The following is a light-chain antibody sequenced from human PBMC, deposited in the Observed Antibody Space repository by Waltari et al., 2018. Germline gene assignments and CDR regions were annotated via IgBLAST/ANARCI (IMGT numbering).Light chain of an antibody. V-gene: IGKV1-9*01. CDR3: QQLDTYPLT. CDR2: AAS. CDR1: QDITNY. J-gene: IGKJ4*01. Sequence: IQLTQSPSSLSASVGDRVTTTCRASQDITNYLAWYQQEPGKPPKLLIYAASTLQSGVPSRFSGSQSGTDFTLTISTLQPEDFATYYCQQLDTYPLTFGGGTKVEIK.